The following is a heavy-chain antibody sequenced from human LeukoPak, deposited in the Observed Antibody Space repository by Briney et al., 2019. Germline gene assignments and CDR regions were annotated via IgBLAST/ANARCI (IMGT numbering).Heavy chain of an antibody. CDR2: VHYSGRT. CDR3: AGSITGTTGAAYWYFDL. Sequence: SETLSLTCTVSGVSTKTYYYWSWIRQPPGKGLEWIGYVHYSGRTKYSPSLKSRVTISVDTSKNQFSLKLSSVTAADTAVYYCAGSITGTTGAAYWYFDLWGRGTLVTVSS. CDR1: GVSTKTYYY. V-gene: IGHV4-59*01. J-gene: IGHJ2*01. D-gene: IGHD1-7*01.